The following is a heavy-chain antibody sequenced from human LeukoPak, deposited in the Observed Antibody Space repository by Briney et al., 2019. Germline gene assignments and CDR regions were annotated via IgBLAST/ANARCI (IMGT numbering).Heavy chain of an antibody. J-gene: IGHJ6*03. Sequence: SVKVSCKASGGTLNSYAISWVRQAPGQGLEWMGGIIPIFGTTSYAQKFQGRVTITAGESTSTAYMDLSSLRSEDTAVYYCARGASGYFYYYMDVWGKGTTVTVSS. V-gene: IGHV1-69*01. CDR3: ARGASGYFYYYMDV. D-gene: IGHD1-26*01. CDR1: GGTLNSYA. CDR2: IIPIFGTT.